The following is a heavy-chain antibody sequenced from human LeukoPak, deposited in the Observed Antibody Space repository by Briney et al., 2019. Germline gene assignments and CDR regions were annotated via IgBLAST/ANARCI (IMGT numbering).Heavy chain of an antibody. D-gene: IGHD3-10*01. V-gene: IGHV4-4*07. CDR3: VRYYYGSGSYGWFDP. J-gene: IGHJ5*02. Sequence: PSETLSLTCTVPGGSISSYYWSWIRQPAGKGLEWIGRIYTSGSTNYNPSLKSRVTMSVDTSKNQFSLKLSSVTAADTAVYYCVRYYYGSGSYGWFDPWGQGTLVTVSS. CDR2: IYTSGST. CDR1: GGSISSYY.